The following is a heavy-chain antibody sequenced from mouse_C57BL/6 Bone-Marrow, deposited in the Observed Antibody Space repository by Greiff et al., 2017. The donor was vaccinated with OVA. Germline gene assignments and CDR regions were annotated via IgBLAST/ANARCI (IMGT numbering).Heavy chain of an antibody. CDR2: IYPRSGNT. J-gene: IGHJ3*01. V-gene: IGHV1-81*01. CDR1: GYTFTSYG. Sequence: QVQLKESGAELARPGASVKLSCKASGYTFTSYGISWVKQRTGQGLEWIGEIYPRSGNTYYNEKFKGKATLTADKASSTAYMELRSLTSEDSAVYICARSYGAWFAYWGQGTLVTVSA. CDR3: ARSYGAWFAY. D-gene: IGHD1-1*01.